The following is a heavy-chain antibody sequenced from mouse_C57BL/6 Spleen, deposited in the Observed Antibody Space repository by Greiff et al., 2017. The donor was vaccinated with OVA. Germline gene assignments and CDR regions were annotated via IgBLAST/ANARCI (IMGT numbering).Heavy chain of an antibody. CDR1: GYTFTSYW. D-gene: IGHD1-1*01. Sequence: QVQLQQSGAELVKPGASVKLSCKASGYTFTSYWMHWVKQRPGQGLEWIGMIHPNSGSTNYNEKFKSKATLTVDKSSSTAYMQLSSLTSEDSAVYYCARGGFITTVVADWGQGTTLTVSS. J-gene: IGHJ2*01. CDR2: IHPNSGST. V-gene: IGHV1-64*01. CDR3: ARGGFITTVVAD.